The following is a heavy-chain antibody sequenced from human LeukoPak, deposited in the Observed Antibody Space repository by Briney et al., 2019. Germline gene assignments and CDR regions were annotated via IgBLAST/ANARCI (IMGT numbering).Heavy chain of an antibody. J-gene: IGHJ4*02. D-gene: IGHD5-18*01. CDR3: ARENDRYGRIDY. V-gene: IGHV4-59*01. CDR2: IYYSGST. CDR1: GGSISSYY. Sequence: SETLSLTCTVSGGSISSYYWSWIRQPPGKGLEWIGYIYYSGSTDYNPSLKSRVIISIDTSKTQFSLRLSSVTAADTAVYYRARENDRYGRIDYWGQGTQVTVSS.